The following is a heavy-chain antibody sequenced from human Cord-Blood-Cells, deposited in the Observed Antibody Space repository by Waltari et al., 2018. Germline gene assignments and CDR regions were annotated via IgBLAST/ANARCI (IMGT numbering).Heavy chain of an antibody. V-gene: IGHV4-39*01. Sequence: QLQLQESGPGLVKTSETLSLTCTVSGGSISSSSYHWGWIRQPPGKGLEWIGSIYYSGSTYYNPSLKSRVTISVDTSKNQFSLKLSSVTAADTAVYYCARGQYYDFWSGYYIFDYWGQGTLVTVSS. CDR3: ARGQYYDFWSGYYIFDY. CDR2: IYYSGST. J-gene: IGHJ4*02. CDR1: GGSISSSSYH. D-gene: IGHD3-3*01.